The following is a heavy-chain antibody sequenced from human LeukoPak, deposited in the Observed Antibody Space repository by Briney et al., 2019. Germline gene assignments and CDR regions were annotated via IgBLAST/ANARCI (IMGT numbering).Heavy chain of an antibody. CDR1: GFTFSSYA. CDR2: ISGSGGST. J-gene: IGHJ4*02. Sequence: GGSLRLSCAASGFTFSSYAMSWVRQAPGKGLEWVSAISGSGGSTYYADSVKGRFTISRDNSKNTLYLQMNSLRAEDTAVYYCAKAPDDYDILTGYIDYWGQGTLVTVSS. V-gene: IGHV3-23*01. CDR3: AKAPDDYDILTGYIDY. D-gene: IGHD3-9*01.